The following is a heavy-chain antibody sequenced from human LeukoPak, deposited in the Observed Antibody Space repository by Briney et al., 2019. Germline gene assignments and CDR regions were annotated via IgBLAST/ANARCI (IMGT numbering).Heavy chain of an antibody. CDR2: MIPMFGTA. Sequence: SVKVSCKASGGTFRSYGFSWVRQAPGQGLEWMGGMIPMFGTANYARKFQGRVTITADESTATVYMELSSLRSDDTAVYYCARDRSSSWYWGAFDIWGQGTMVTVSS. CDR1: GGTFRSYG. CDR3: ARDRSSSWYWGAFDI. V-gene: IGHV1-69*13. J-gene: IGHJ3*02. D-gene: IGHD6-13*01.